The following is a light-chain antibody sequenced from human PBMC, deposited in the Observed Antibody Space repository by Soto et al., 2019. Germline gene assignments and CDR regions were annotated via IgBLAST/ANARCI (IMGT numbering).Light chain of an antibody. CDR2: GAS. V-gene: IGKV1-39*01. CDR1: QDIKQF. Sequence: DLQMTQAPSSLSTSVGDRVTITCRASQDIKQFLNWYQQKPGKAPKLLIYGASSLHTGVPPRFSGSGSGTDFTPTITTLQPEDLGTYYSQHTVGSPQTFGHGTDLEIK. CDR3: QHTVGSPQT. J-gene: IGKJ2*01.